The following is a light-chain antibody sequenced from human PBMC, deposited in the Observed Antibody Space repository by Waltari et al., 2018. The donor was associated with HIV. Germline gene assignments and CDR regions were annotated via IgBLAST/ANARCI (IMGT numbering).Light chain of an antibody. Sequence: DIVMTLSPDSLSVSLGERDTLNCNSSQSVLNRSNGRNSLAWYQQKPGQPPKLLIYWASTRESGVPDRFSGSGSGTDFTLTISGLQAEDVAVYYCQHYYDTLVTFGGGTRVEI. V-gene: IGKV4-1*01. CDR3: QHYYDTLVT. CDR2: WAS. CDR1: QSVLNRSNGRNS. J-gene: IGKJ4*01.